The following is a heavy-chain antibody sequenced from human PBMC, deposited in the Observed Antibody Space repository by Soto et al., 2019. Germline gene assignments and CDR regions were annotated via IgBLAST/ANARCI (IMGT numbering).Heavy chain of an antibody. CDR3: VKGRSNLD. V-gene: IGHV3-64D*06. J-gene: IGHJ4*02. CDR1: GFTFSSYA. Sequence: GGSLRLSCSASGFTFSSYAMHWVRQAPGKGPEYVSAISSNGGSTYYADSVKGRFTISRDNSKNTLYLQMSSLRAEDTAVYYCVKGRSNLDWGQGTLVTVSS. D-gene: IGHD2-2*01. CDR2: ISSNGGST.